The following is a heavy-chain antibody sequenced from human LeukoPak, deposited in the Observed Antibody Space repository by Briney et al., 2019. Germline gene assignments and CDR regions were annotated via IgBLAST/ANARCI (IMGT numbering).Heavy chain of an antibody. V-gene: IGHV3-23*01. CDR2: ISGNGGRT. CDR1: GFTFSSYA. J-gene: IGHJ3*02. Sequence: GGSLRLSCAASGFTFSSYAMSWVRQAPGRGLEWVSSISGNGGRTDYSDSVTGRFTISRDNSKNTLYLQMNSLRADDTAVYYCAKSPRSVGYIVLEIWGQGTKVTVSS. D-gene: IGHD2-15*01. CDR3: AKSPRSVGYIVLEI.